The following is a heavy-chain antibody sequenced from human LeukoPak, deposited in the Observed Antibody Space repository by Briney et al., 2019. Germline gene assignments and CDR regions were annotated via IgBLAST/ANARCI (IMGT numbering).Heavy chain of an antibody. J-gene: IGHJ4*02. V-gene: IGHV3-23*01. CDR2: ISGSGGST. D-gene: IGHD3-22*01. CDR3: AKDHDSSGYYRPGGYFDY. CDR1: GFTFSSYA. Sequence: GGSLRLSCAASGFTFSSYAMSWVRQAPGKGLEWVSAISGSGGSTYYADSVKGRFTISRDNSKNTLYLQMNSLRAEDTAVYYCAKDHDSSGYYRPGGYFDYWGQGTLATVSS.